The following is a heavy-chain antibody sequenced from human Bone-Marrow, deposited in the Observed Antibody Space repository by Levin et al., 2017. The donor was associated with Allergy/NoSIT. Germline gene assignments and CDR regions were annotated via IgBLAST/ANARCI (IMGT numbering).Heavy chain of an antibody. CDR3: AGGPSRGY. D-gene: IGHD3-10*01. CDR2: IYSGGST. J-gene: IGHJ4*02. V-gene: IGHV3-53*01. Sequence: GESLKISCAASGFTVSNHYMSWVRQAPGKGLEWVSLIYSGGSTDYADSVKGRFTISRDNSKNTLYLQMNSLRAEDTAVYYCAGGPSRGYWGQGTLVTVSS. CDR1: GFTVSNHY.